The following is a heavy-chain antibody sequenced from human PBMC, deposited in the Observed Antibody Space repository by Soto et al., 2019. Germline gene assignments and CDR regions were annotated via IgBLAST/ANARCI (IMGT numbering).Heavy chain of an antibody. CDR3: ARSNTTVTSYAY. CDR2: IYHSGST. D-gene: IGHD4-17*01. Sequence: QLQLQESGSGPVKPSQTLSLTCAVSGGSISSGGYSWSWIRQPPGKGLEWIGYIYHSGSTYYNPSLKSRVTISVDRSKNQFSLKLSSVTAADTAVYYCARSNTTVTSYAYWGQGTLVTVSS. CDR1: GGSISSGGYS. V-gene: IGHV4-30-2*01. J-gene: IGHJ4*02.